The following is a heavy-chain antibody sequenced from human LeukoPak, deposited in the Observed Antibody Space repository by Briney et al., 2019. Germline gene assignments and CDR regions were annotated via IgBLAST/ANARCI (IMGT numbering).Heavy chain of an antibody. Sequence: PGGSLRLSCAASGFIFSNYAIHWVRQAPGKGLEWVAVISYDGSNKYYADSVKGRFTISRDISKNTLYLQMNSLRAEDTAVYCCASSGDPDYFDYWGQGTLVTVSS. V-gene: IGHV3-30*04. CDR2: ISYDGSNK. D-gene: IGHD3-10*01. J-gene: IGHJ4*02. CDR1: GFIFSNYA. CDR3: ASSGDPDYFDY.